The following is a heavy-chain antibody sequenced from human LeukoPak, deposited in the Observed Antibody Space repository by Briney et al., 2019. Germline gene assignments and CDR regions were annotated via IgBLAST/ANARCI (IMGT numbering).Heavy chain of an antibody. CDR3: ARQGSPNWHDPYGIDV. CDR2: ICPGDSDT. D-gene: IGHD1-1*01. CDR1: GYIFTSYW. V-gene: IGHV5-51*01. Sequence: GGSLKISGKGSGYIFTSYWIGWVRQMRGKGLEWMGIICPGDSDTRYSPSFQGQVTISADKSISSAYLQWSSLKASDTAMYYCARQGSPNWHDPYGIDVWGQGTTVTVSS. J-gene: IGHJ6*02.